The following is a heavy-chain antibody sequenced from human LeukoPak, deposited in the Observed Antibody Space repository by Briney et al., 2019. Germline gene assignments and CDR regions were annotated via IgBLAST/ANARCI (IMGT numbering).Heavy chain of an antibody. CDR1: GFTFSSYG. CDR2: ISHDGSNK. V-gene: IGHV3-30*18. Sequence: PGGSLRLSCAASGFTFSSYGMHWVRQAPGKGLEWVAVISHDGSNKYYADSVKGRFTISRDNSKNTLYLQMNSLRAEDTAVYYCAKVEKLELLKGAFDIWGQGTMVTVSS. J-gene: IGHJ3*02. CDR3: AKVEKLELLKGAFDI. D-gene: IGHD1-7*01.